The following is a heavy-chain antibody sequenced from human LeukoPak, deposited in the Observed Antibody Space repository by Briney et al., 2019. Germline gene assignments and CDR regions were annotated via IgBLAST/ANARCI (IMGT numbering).Heavy chain of an antibody. J-gene: IGHJ4*02. CDR3: ARSDSSGYYYPDY. CDR1: GFTFSSYE. Sequence: PGGSLRLSCAASGFTFSSYEMNWVRQAPGKGLEWVSYISSSSSYIYYADSVKGRFTISRDNAKNSLYLQMNSLRAEDTAVYYCARSDSSGYYYPDYWGQGTLVTVSS. CDR2: ISSSSSYI. V-gene: IGHV3-21*05. D-gene: IGHD3-22*01.